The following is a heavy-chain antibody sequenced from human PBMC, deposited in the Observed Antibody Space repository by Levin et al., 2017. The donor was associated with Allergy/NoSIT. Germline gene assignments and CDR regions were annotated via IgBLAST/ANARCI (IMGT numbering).Heavy chain of an antibody. D-gene: IGHD4-11*01. V-gene: IGHV3-30*04. CDR2: ISYDGSNK. CDR1: GFTFSSYA. J-gene: IGHJ6*02. Sequence: PGGSLRLSCAASGFTFSSYAMHWVRQAPGKGLEWVAVISYDGSNKYYADSVKGRFTISRDNSKNTLYLQMNSLRAEDTAVYYCARFRDYSNYVGGMDVWGQGTTVTVSS. CDR3: ARFRDYSNYVGGMDV.